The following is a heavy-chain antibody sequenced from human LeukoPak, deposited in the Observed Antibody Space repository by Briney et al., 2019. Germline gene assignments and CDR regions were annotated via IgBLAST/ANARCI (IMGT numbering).Heavy chain of an antibody. J-gene: IGHJ5*02. CDR1: GYSFTSYW. V-gene: IGHV5-51*01. CDR2: IYPGDSDT. Sequence: GASLKISCKGSGYSFTSYWIGWVRQMPGKGLEWMGIIYPGDSDTRYSPFFQGQVTISADKSISTAYLQWSSLKASDTAMYYCATLGYYYDSSGYFGINRNWFDPWGQGTLVTVPS. CDR3: ATLGYYYDSSGYFGINRNWFDP. D-gene: IGHD3-22*01.